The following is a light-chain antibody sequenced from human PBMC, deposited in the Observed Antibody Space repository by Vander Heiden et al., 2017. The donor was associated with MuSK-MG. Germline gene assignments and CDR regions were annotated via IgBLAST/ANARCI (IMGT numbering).Light chain of an antibody. Sequence: EIVLTPSPGTLSLSPGEGATLSCRASQSVSNSYLAWYQQKPGQAPRLLIYGASSRATGIPDRFSGSGSGTDFTLAISRLEPEDFAVYYCQQDGNSLLTFGGGTKVEIK. CDR2: GAS. V-gene: IGKV3-20*01. CDR3: QQDGNSLLT. CDR1: QSVSNSY. J-gene: IGKJ4*01.